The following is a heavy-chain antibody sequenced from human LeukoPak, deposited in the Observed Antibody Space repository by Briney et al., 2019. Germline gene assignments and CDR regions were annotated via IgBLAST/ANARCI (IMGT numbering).Heavy chain of an antibody. V-gene: IGHV4-34*01. CDR2: INHSGST. D-gene: IGHD6-19*01. CDR3: ARGLHFDRGAVAIY. CDR1: GGSFSGYY. J-gene: IGHJ4*02. Sequence: SETLSLTCAVYGGSFSGYYWSWIRQPPGKGLEWIGEINHSGSTNYNPSLKSRVTISVDTSKNQFSLKLSSVTAADTAVYYCARGLHFDRGAVAIYWGQETLVTVSS.